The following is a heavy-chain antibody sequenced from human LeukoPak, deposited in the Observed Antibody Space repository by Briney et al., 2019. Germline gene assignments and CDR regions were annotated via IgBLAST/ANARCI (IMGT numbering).Heavy chain of an antibody. Sequence: SETLSLTCTVSGGSISSSYWSWIRRPPGKGLEWIGYISYNGGANYNPSLKSRVTISIDTSKDQFSLKLSSVTAADTAVYYCARGIVAAGTFDYWGQGTLVTVSS. CDR3: ARGIVAAGTFDY. CDR1: GGSISSSY. J-gene: IGHJ4*02. D-gene: IGHD6-13*01. V-gene: IGHV4-59*08. CDR2: ISYNGGA.